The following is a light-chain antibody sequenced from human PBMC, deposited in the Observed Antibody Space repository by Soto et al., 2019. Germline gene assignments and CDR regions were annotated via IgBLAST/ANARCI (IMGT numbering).Light chain of an antibody. Sequence: QAVVTQSPSASASLGASVKLTCTLSSGHSSYAIAWHQQQPEKGPRYLMRVNSDGSHSKGDGIPDRFSGSSSGAERYLTISRLQSEDESDYYCQTWDTGIRVFGGGTKLTVL. V-gene: IGLV4-69*01. J-gene: IGLJ3*02. CDR2: VNSDGSH. CDR1: SGHSSYA. CDR3: QTWDTGIRV.